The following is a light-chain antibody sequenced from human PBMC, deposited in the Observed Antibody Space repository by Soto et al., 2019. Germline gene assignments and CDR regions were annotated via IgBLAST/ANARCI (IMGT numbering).Light chain of an antibody. J-gene: IGKJ1*01. CDR2: GAS. CDR1: QSISSRY. CDR3: QQYGISPRT. V-gene: IGKV3-20*01. Sequence: EIVLTQSPGTLSLSPGERATLSCRVSQSISSRYSAWYQQKPGQAPRLLIYGASSRATGIPDRFSGSGSGTDFTLTISRLEPEDFAVYYCQQYGISPRTFGQGTKVDIK.